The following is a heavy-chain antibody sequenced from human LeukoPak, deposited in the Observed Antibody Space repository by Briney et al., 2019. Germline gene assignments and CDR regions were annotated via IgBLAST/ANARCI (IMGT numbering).Heavy chain of an antibody. Sequence: GGSLRLSCAASGFTFSSYSMNWVRQAPGKGLEWVPSISSSSSYIYYADSVKGRFTISRDNAKNSLYLQMNSLRAEDTAVYYCARDDIGGEFDYWGQGTLVTVSS. CDR3: ARDDIGGEFDY. D-gene: IGHD2-15*01. V-gene: IGHV3-21*01. J-gene: IGHJ4*02. CDR2: ISSSSSYI. CDR1: GFTFSSYS.